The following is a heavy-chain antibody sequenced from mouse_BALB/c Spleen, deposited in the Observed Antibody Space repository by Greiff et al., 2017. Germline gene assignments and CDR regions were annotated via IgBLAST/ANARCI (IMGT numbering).Heavy chain of an antibody. J-gene: IGHJ3*01. CDR2: INPNNGGT. D-gene: IGHD1-1*01. CDR3: ARYYGAY. Sequence: EVKLQESGPELVKPGASVKIPCKASGYTFTDYNMDWVKQSHGKSLEWIGDINPNNGGTIYNQKFKGKATLTVDKSSSTAYMELRSLTSEDTAVYYCARYYGAYWGQGTLVTVSA. CDR1: GYTFTDYN. V-gene: IGHV1-18*01.